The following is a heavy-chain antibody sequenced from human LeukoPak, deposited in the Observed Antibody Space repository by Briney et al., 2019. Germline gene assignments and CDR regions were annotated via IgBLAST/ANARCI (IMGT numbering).Heavy chain of an antibody. CDR2: ISGSGGST. D-gene: IGHD1-26*01. CDR1: GFTFSSYA. Sequence: GGSLRLSCAASGFTFSSYAMSWVRQAPGKGLEWVSAISGSGGSTYYADSVRGRFTISRDNSKNTLYLQMNSPRAEDTAVYYCAKEYSRIVGSKEVDYWGQGTLVTVSS. CDR3: AKEYSRIVGSKEVDY. V-gene: IGHV3-23*01. J-gene: IGHJ4*02.